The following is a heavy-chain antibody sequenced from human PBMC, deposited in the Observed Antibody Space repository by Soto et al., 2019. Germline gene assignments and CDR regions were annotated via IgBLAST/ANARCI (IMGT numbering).Heavy chain of an antibody. CDR2: ISDDGSNK. CDR1: GFTFSSYG. V-gene: IGHV3-30*18. CDR3: AKAISGYNAPLDH. J-gene: IGHJ4*02. D-gene: IGHD1-20*01. Sequence: PGGSLRLSCAASGFTFSSYGMHWVRQAPGKGLEWVAVISDDGSNKYYADSLKGRFTISRDNSKNTLYVQMNSLRAEDTAVYYCAKAISGYNAPLDHWGQGTRVTVSS.